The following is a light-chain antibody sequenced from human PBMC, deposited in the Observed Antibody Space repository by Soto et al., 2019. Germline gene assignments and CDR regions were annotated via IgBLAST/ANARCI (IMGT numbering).Light chain of an antibody. CDR2: EVS. CDR1: SSDGGGYKY. V-gene: IGLV2-14*01. Sequence: QSVLTQPASVSGAPGQSITISCTGTSSDGGGYKYVSWYQQHPGKAPKLMIYEVSNRPSGVSNRFSGSKSGNTASLTISGLQAEDEADYYCSSYTNNSPYVFGTGTKVNVL. J-gene: IGLJ1*01. CDR3: SSYTNNSPYV.